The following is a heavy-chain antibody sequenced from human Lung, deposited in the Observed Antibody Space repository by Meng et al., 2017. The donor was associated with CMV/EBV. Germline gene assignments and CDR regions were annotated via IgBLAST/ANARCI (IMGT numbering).Heavy chain of an antibody. CDR1: GYSFTNYW. D-gene: IGHD2-2*01. CDR2: IYPGDSDT. J-gene: IGHJ4*02. V-gene: IGHV5-51*01. Sequence: KVSCKGSGYSFTNYWIVWVRQMPGKGLEWMGIIYPGDSDTRYSPSFQGQVTISADKSISTAFLQWSGLKASDTAIYYCARQGDCTSTNCYGGLDYWGQGTLVTVSS. CDR3: ARQGDCTSTNCYGGLDY.